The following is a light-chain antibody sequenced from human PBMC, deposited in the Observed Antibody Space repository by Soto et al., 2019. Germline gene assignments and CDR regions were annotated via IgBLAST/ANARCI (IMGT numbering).Light chain of an antibody. Sequence: EIVMTQSPATLSVSPGERATLSCRASQGIKDYVAWFQQKPGQAPRLLIYGASTRATAIPARFSGSGSGTEFTLSISSLQSEDFAVYYCQQFHRWPVTFGGGAKVEI. CDR2: GAS. CDR1: QGIKDY. V-gene: IGKV3-15*01. J-gene: IGKJ4*01. CDR3: QQFHRWPVT.